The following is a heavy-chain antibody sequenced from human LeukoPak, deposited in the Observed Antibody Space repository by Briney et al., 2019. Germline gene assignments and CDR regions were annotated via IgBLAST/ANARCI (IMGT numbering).Heavy chain of an antibody. CDR2: ISSNGGST. Sequence: GGSLRLSCAASGFTFSSYAMHWVRQATGKGLEYVSAISSNGGSTYYANSVKGRFTISRDNSKNTLYLQMGSLRAEDMAVYYCARALSGSYHFDYWGQGTLVTVSS. V-gene: IGHV3-64*01. J-gene: IGHJ4*02. D-gene: IGHD1-26*01. CDR1: GFTFSSYA. CDR3: ARALSGSYHFDY.